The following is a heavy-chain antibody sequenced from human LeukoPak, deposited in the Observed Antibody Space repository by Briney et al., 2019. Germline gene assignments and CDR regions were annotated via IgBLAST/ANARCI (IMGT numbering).Heavy chain of an antibody. CDR3: AKGHYYDSGSLDY. Sequence: PGGSLRLSCAASGFTFSSYGMSWVRQAPGKGLEWVSAIGGRDGSTYYADSVKGQFTISRDNSKNTLYVQMNSLRAEDTAVYYCAKGHYYDSGSLDYWGQGTLVTVSS. D-gene: IGHD3-10*01. V-gene: IGHV3-23*01. CDR1: GFTFSSYG. J-gene: IGHJ4*02. CDR2: IGGRDGST.